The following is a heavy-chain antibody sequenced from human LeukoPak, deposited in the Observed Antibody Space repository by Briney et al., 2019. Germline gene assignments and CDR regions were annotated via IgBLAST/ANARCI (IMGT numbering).Heavy chain of an antibody. Sequence: SETLSLTCTVSGGSISSYYWSWIRQPPGKGLEWIGYIYYSGSTNYNPSLKSRVTISVDTSKNQFSLKLSSVTAADTAVYYCARDGIVVAYHDAFDIWGQGTMVTVSS. D-gene: IGHD6-19*01. CDR3: ARDGIVVAYHDAFDI. V-gene: IGHV4-59*01. J-gene: IGHJ3*02. CDR1: GGSISSYY. CDR2: IYYSGST.